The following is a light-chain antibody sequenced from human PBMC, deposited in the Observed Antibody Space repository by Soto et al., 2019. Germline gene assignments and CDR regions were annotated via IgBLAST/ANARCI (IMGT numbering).Light chain of an antibody. CDR2: YAS. Sequence: EIVMTPSPVTLSVSPVERATLSCRASQTVRSNLAWYQQKPGQAPRLLIHYASTRAAGVPARFSGSGYGTEFTLTISSLQSEDSAVYFCQQYYDWPPWTFGQGTKVDIK. CDR1: QTVRSN. CDR3: QQYYDWPPWT. J-gene: IGKJ1*01. V-gene: IGKV3-15*01.